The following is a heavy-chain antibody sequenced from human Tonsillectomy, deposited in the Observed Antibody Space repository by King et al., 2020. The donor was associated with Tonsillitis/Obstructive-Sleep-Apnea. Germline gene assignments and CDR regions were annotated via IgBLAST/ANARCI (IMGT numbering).Heavy chain of an antibody. J-gene: IGHJ4*02. D-gene: IGHD3-3*01. Sequence: QLQESGPGLVKPSETLSLTCTVSGGSISSSSYYWGWIRQPPGKGLEWIGSIYYSGSTYYNPSLKSRVTMSVDTSKNQFSLKLSSVTAADTAVYYCALGVILDYWGQGTLVTVSS. CDR2: IYYSGST. V-gene: IGHV4-39*01. CDR1: GGSISSSSYY. CDR3: ALGVILDY.